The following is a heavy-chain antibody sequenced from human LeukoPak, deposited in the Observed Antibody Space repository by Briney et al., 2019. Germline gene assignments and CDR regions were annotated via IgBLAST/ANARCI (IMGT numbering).Heavy chain of an antibody. J-gene: IGHJ5*01. CDR3: AREKGSSNYDS. CDR1: GFTFNTYW. V-gene: IGHV3-74*03. D-gene: IGHD4-11*01. CDR2: INGDGSST. Sequence: GGSLRLSCAASGFTFNTYWIHWVRQVPGKGLVWVSRINGDGSSTAYADSVKGRFTVSRDNAKNTLYLQMNSLRAEDTAVYYCAREKGSSNYDSWGQGTLVTVSS.